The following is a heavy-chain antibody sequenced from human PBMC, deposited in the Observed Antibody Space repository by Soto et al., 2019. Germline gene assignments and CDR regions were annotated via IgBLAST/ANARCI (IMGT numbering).Heavy chain of an antibody. D-gene: IGHD2-15*01. J-gene: IGHJ3*02. Sequence: SETLSLTCTVSGGSISSGGYYWSWIRQHPGKGLEWIGYIYYSGSTYYNPSLKSRVTISVDTSKNQFSLKLSSVTAADTAVYYCARDCSGGSCSDDAFDIWGQGTMVTVS. V-gene: IGHV4-31*03. CDR3: ARDCSGGSCSDDAFDI. CDR2: IYYSGST. CDR1: GGSISSGGYY.